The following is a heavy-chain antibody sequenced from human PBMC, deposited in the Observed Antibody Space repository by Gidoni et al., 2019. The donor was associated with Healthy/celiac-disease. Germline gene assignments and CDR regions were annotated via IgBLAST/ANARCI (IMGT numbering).Heavy chain of an antibody. CDR3: AKVSVVVVAATLDY. Sequence: EVQLLESGGGLVQPGWSLRLSCAASGFTFSSYAMSWVRQAPGKGLEWVSAISGSGGSTYYADSVKGRFTISRDNSKNTLYLQMNSLRAEDTAVYYCAKVSVVVVAATLDYWGQGTLVTVSS. J-gene: IGHJ4*02. CDR1: GFTFSSYA. V-gene: IGHV3-23*01. D-gene: IGHD2-15*01. CDR2: ISGSGGST.